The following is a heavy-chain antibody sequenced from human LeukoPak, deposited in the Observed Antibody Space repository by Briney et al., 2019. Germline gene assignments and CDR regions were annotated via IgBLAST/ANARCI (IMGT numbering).Heavy chain of an antibody. V-gene: IGHV4-59*01. D-gene: IGHD3-16*01. CDR2: IYYSGST. CDR1: GGSISSYY. J-gene: IGHJ5*02. CDR3: ARFTPQGYGWGGYNRFDP. Sequence: SETLSLTCTVSGGSISSYYWNWIRQPPGKGLEWIGYIYYSGSTNYNPSLKSRVTISVDTSKNQFSLNLTSVTAADTAVYYCARFTPQGYGWGGYNRFDPWGQGTLVTVSS.